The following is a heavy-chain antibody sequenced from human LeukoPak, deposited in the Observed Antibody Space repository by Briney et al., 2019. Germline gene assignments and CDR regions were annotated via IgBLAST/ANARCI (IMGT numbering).Heavy chain of an antibody. CDR1: GFTFSSYS. Sequence: GGSLRLSCAASGFTFSSYSMNWVRQAPGKGLEWVSSISSSSSYIYYADSVKGRFTISRDNAKNSLYLQMNSLRAEDTAVYYCARSRGSSSPDDAFDIWGQGAMVTVSS. V-gene: IGHV3-21*01. J-gene: IGHJ3*02. CDR3: ARSRGSSSPDDAFDI. D-gene: IGHD6-13*01. CDR2: ISSSSSYI.